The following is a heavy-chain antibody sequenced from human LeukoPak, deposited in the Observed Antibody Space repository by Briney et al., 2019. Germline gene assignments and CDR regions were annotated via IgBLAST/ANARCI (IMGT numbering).Heavy chain of an antibody. CDR3: ARDPSHGRIDY. CDR2: INPNSGRT. Sequence: ASVKVPCKASGYTFTGYYMHWVRQAPGQGLEWMGWINPNSGRTNYAQKFQGRVTMTRDTSISTAYMELSRLRSDDTAVYYCARDPSHGRIDYWGQGTLVTVSS. CDR1: GYTFTGYY. J-gene: IGHJ4*02. D-gene: IGHD1-26*01. V-gene: IGHV1-2*02.